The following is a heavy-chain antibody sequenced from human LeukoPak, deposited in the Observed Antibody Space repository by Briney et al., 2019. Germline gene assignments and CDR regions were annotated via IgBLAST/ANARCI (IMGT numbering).Heavy chain of an antibody. CDR2: INPNSGGK. V-gene: IGHV1-2*02. CDR3: ARREAYCGGDCYSSGF. CDR1: GYTFTGYY. D-gene: IGHD2-21*02. Sequence: GASVKVSCKASGYTFTGYYMHWVRQDPGQGLEWMGWINPNSGGKNYAQKFQGRVTITTDESTSTAYMELSSLRSEDAAVYYCARREAYCGGDCYSSGFWGQGTLVTVSS. J-gene: IGHJ4*02.